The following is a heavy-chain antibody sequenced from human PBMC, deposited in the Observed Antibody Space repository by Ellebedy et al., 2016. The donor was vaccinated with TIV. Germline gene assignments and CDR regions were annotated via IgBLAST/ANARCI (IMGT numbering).Heavy chain of an antibody. V-gene: IGHV3-7*01. CDR3: ARRASYGDYAVQVNSWFDP. Sequence: GESLKISCEASGFNFRSYWMAWVCQAPGKGLEWVADIRQEGDVKYYADSVKGRFTVSRDNAQNSLYLQMNSLRVEDTALYYCARRASYGDYAVQVNSWFDPWGQGTLVTVFS. J-gene: IGHJ5*02. D-gene: IGHD4-17*01. CDR1: GFNFRSYW. CDR2: IRQEGDVK.